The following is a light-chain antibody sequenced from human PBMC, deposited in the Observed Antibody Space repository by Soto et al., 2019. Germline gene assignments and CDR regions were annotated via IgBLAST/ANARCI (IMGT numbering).Light chain of an antibody. Sequence: ENPVNMPPANLSSTFVNTLTNTYRASQSFNTWLAWYQQKPGKAPNLLIYKASSLASGVPSRFSGSGSGTEFTLTICSLQPDDLATYCCQQYNSITRRFCEGCKVAIK. CDR3: QQYNSITRR. CDR1: QSFNTW. V-gene: IGKV1-5*03. J-gene: IGKJ1*01. CDR2: KAS.